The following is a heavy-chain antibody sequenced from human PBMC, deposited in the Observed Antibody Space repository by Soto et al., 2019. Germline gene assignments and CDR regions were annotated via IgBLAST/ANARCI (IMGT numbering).Heavy chain of an antibody. J-gene: IGHJ2*01. V-gene: IGHV4-39*01. CDR1: GGSISSSSYY. Sequence: SETLSLTCTVSGGSISSSSYYWGWICQPPGKGLEWIGSIYYSGSTYYNPSLKSRVTISVDTSKNQFSLKLSSVTAADTAVYYCARLYVAAGDWYFDLWGRGTLVTVSS. CDR3: ARLYVAAGDWYFDL. D-gene: IGHD6-13*01. CDR2: IYYSGST.